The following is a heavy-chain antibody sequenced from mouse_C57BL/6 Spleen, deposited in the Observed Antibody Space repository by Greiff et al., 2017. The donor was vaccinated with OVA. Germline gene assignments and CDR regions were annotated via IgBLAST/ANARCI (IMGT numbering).Heavy chain of an antibody. J-gene: IGHJ2*01. CDR3: TTPYYGSSLDY. Sequence: VQLQQSGAELVRPGASVKLSCTASGFNITDDYMHWVKQRPEQGLGWIGWIDPENGDPEYASKFQGKATLTAETSSTTAYLQLISLTSGATAVYSCTTPYYGSSLDYWGQGTTLTVSS. D-gene: IGHD1-1*01. CDR2: IDPENGDP. V-gene: IGHV14-4*01. CDR1: GFNITDDY.